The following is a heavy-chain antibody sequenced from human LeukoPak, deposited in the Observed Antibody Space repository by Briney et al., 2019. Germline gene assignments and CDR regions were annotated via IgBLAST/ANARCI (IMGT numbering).Heavy chain of an antibody. J-gene: IGHJ6*03. CDR3: AKGGYCTNGVCPNHYYYYMDV. Sequence: QAGGSLRLSCAASGFTFSSYAMSWVRQAPGKGLEWVSAISGSGGSTYYADSVKGRFTISRDNSKNTLYLQMNSLRAEDTAVYYCAKGGYCTNGVCPNHYYYYMDVWGKGTTVTDSS. CDR1: GFTFSSYA. D-gene: IGHD2-8*01. CDR2: ISGSGGST. V-gene: IGHV3-23*01.